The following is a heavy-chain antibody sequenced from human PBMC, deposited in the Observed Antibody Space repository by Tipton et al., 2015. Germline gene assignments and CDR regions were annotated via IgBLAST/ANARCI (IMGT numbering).Heavy chain of an antibody. D-gene: IGHD3-22*01. Sequence: TLSLICSVSGSSVSSGNYYWSWIRQPPGKGLEWIGYIYYSGSTNYNPSLRSRVAMSMDTSMNQFSLKLSSVIAADTAVYYCARASIIQGYYHDSSRYYLFNSWGQGTLVTVSS. CDR2: IYYSGST. J-gene: IGHJ1*01. CDR3: ARASIIQGYYHDSSRYYLFNS. CDR1: GSSVSSGNYY. V-gene: IGHV4-61*01.